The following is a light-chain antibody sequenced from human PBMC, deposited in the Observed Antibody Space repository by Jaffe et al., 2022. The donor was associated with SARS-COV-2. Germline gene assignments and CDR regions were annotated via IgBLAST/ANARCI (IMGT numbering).Light chain of an antibody. J-gene: IGKJ5*01. CDR2: HAS. CDR1: QSVGGN. CDR3: QQYDNLPIT. V-gene: IGKV3-15*01. Sequence: IVLTQSPATLSVSPGERATLSCRASQSVGGNLAWYQQKPGQAPRLLIYHASTRATGIPARFSGSGSGTEFTLTLSGLQSEDFAVYFCQQYDNLPITFGQGTRLEIK.